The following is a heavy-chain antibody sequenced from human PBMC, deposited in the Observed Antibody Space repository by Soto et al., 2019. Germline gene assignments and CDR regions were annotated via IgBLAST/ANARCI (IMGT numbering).Heavy chain of an antibody. J-gene: IGHJ3*02. CDR3: ARRGFWSGYYAFDI. V-gene: IGHV4-59*08. CDR2: IYYSGST. CDR1: GGSISSYY. Sequence: SETLSLTCTVSGGSISSYYWSWIRQPPGKGLEWIGYIYYSGSTNYNPSLKSRVTISVDTSKNQFSLKLSSVTAADTAVYYCARRGFWSGYYAFDIWGQGTMVTVSS. D-gene: IGHD3-3*01.